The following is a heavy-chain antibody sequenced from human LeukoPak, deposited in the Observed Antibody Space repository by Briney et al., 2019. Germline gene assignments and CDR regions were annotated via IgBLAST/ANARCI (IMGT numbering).Heavy chain of an antibody. CDR3: AKDRDIVVVPAAYTYYDFWSADAFDI. Sequence: GGSLRLSCAASGFTFSSYAMSWVRQAPGKGLEWVSAISGSGGSTYYAGSVKGRFTISRDNSKNTLYLQMNSLRAEDTAVYYCAKDRDIVVVPAAYTYYDFWSADAFDIWGQGTMVTVSS. CDR2: ISGSGGST. CDR1: GFTFSSYA. V-gene: IGHV3-23*01. D-gene: IGHD2-2*01. J-gene: IGHJ3*02.